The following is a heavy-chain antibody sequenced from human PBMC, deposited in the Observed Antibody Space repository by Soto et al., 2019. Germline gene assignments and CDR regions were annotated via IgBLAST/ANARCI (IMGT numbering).Heavy chain of an antibody. Sequence: QVQLVQSGAEVRKPGSSVKVSCKASGDTFSFYSINWVRQAPGLGLEWMGRINPILSMSNYAQRFQGRVTMTADKSTSTAYMELSGLRSEDTAIYCCASSYGSGYRAFDYWGQGALVTVSS. D-gene: IGHD3-10*01. CDR3: ASSYGSGYRAFDY. J-gene: IGHJ4*02. CDR1: GDTFSFYS. V-gene: IGHV1-69*02. CDR2: INPILSMS.